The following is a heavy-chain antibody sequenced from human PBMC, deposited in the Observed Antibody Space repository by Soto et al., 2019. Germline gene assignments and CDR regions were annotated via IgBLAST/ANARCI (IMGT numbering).Heavy chain of an antibody. D-gene: IGHD3-10*01. V-gene: IGHV3-21*01. CDR2: SSRSSSNI. J-gene: IGHJ4*02. CDR1: GFTFSSYS. CDR3: APVTMVRAVIVPFDY. Sequence: GGSLRLSCAASGFTFSSYSMHWIRQAPGKGLEWVSSSSRSSSNIYYADSVKGRFTIARDNAKNSLYLPMNSLRAEDTAVDYCAPVTMVRAVIVPFDYWGQGTLVTVSS.